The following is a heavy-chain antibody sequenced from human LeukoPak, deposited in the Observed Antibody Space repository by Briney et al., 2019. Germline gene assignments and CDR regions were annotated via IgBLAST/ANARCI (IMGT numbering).Heavy chain of an antibody. Sequence: SETLSLTCTVSGGPIINYYWSWIRQSPGTPLEWIGYIYYSGSTHYNPSLKGRVAISVDTSKNQFSLKLSSVTAADTAVYYCARRGFVYASGGYYFDSWGQGTLVTVSS. CDR3: ARRGFVYASGGYYFDS. V-gene: IGHV4-59*08. CDR2: IYYSGST. CDR1: GGPIINYY. D-gene: IGHD3-10*01. J-gene: IGHJ4*02.